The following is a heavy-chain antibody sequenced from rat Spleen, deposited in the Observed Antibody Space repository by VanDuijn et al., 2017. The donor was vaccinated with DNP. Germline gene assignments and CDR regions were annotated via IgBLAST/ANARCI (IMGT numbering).Heavy chain of an antibody. CDR3: ARDYGSYPYYFDY. V-gene: IGHV5-25*01. J-gene: IGHJ2*01. CDR2: INTSGSRT. CDR1: GFTFNNYY. Sequence: EVQLVESGGGPVQPGRSLKLSCAASGFTFNNYYMAWIRQAPKKGLEWVATINTSGSRTYYPDSVKGRFTISRDSAKSSLYLQMNSLKSEDTATYYCARDYGSYPYYFDYWGQGVMVTVSS. D-gene: IGHD1-3*01.